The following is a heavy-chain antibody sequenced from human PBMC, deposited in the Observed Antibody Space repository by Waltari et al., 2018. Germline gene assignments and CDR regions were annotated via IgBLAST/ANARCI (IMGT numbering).Heavy chain of an antibody. D-gene: IGHD3-22*01. J-gene: IGHJ4*02. CDR1: GYTCTDYY. V-gene: IGHV1-69-2*01. CDR3: ATGSEVRGYYYRY. Sequence: EVQLVQSGAEVKKPGATVKISCKVSGYTCTDYYMHWVHTAPGTWLEWMGLCEPEDGETICEEKCQGRVTITADTSTDTAYMELSSLRSEDTAVYYCATGSEVRGYYYRYWGQGTLVTVSS. CDR2: CEPEDGET.